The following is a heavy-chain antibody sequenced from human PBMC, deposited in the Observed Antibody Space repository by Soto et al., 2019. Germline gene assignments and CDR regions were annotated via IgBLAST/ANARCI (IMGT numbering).Heavy chain of an antibody. D-gene: IGHD2-2*01. V-gene: IGHV1-46*01. CDR1: GYTFTSYY. CDR3: ARVGGCTSTSCHFYFDY. J-gene: IGHJ4*02. Sequence: QVQLVQSGAEVEKPGASVKVSCKSSGYTFTSYYIHWVRQAPGQGLEWMGMNSPSGGSTNYAQMFQGRVTMTRDMSTSTVYMELSSLRSEDTAVYYCARVGGCTSTSCHFYFDYWGQGTLVTVSS. CDR2: NSPSGGST.